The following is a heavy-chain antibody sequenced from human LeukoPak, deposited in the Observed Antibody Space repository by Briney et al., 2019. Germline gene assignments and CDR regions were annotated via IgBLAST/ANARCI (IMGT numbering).Heavy chain of an antibody. CDR2: ITRDSDST. J-gene: IGHJ5*02. CDR1: GFTFSNYT. D-gene: IGHD1-26*01. CDR3: ARQVFHGGSPPRLDL. Sequence: GSLRLSCVASGFTFSNYTMNWVRQAPGNGLEWLSYITRDSDSTFHIDSVRGRFTTSRDNARNSLFLQMSSLRVDDTAVYYCARQVFHGGSPPRLDLWGPGTLVTVSS. V-gene: IGHV3-48*04.